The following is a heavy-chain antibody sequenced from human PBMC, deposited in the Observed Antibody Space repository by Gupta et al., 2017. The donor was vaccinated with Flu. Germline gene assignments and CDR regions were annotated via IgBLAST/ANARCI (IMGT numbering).Heavy chain of an antibody. CDR1: GGSFSGYY. Sequence: QVQLQQWGTGLLKPSETLSLTCAVYGGSFSGYYWSWIRQPPGKGLEWIGEINHSGISNHNPSLKSRVTMSVGTSKNQFSLNLRSVTAADTAVYYCARVQWGSSVLYYNYHMDVWGEGTTVTVSS. V-gene: IGHV4-34*01. CDR2: INHSGIS. J-gene: IGHJ6*03. CDR3: ARVQWGSSVLYYNYHMDV. D-gene: IGHD6-6*01.